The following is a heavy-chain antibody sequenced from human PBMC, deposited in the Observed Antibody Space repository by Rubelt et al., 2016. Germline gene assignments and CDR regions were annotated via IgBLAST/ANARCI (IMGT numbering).Heavy chain of an antibody. CDR1: GYSISSGYY. V-gene: IGHV4-38-2*02. Sequence: QVQLQESGPGLVKPSETLSLTCTVSGYSISSGYYWGWIRQPPGKGLEWIGSIYHSGSTYYNPSLKSRVTISVDTSKNQFSLKLSSVTAADTAVYYCARGRPEAYWGQGTLVTVSS. J-gene: IGHJ4*02. CDR3: ARGRPEAY. D-gene: IGHD6-6*01. CDR2: IYHSGST.